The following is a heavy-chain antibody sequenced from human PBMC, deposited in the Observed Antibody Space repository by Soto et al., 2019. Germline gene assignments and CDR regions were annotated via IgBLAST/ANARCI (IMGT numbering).Heavy chain of an antibody. CDR3: ARGSSGYDFWSGYHWYNWFDP. CDR1: GGSISSGDYY. Sequence: SETLSLTCTVSGGSISSGDYYWSWIRQPPGKGLEWIGYIYYSGSTYYNPSLKSRVTISVDTSKNQFSLKLSSVTAADTAVYYCARGSSGYDFWSGYHWYNWFDPWGQGTLVTVSS. J-gene: IGHJ5*02. V-gene: IGHV4-30-4*01. D-gene: IGHD3-3*01. CDR2: IYYSGST.